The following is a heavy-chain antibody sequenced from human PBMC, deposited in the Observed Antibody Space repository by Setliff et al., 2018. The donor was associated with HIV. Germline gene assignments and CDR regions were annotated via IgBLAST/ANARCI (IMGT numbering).Heavy chain of an antibody. CDR3: ARPALGIGGGSRFDN. CDR2: IHYGGFF. V-gene: IGHV4-39*01. Sequence: TLSLTCTVSGGSFRSSRYYWCWIRQPPGKGLEWIGNIHYGGFFWYSPSLKSRVTISVDTSKNQFSLKLSSVTAADTAVYYCARPALGIGGGSRFDNWGQGTRVTVS. D-gene: IGHD3-10*01. CDR1: GGSFRSSRYY. J-gene: IGHJ4*02.